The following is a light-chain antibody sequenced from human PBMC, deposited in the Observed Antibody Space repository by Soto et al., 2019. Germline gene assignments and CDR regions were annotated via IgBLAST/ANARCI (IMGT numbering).Light chain of an antibody. J-gene: IGKJ4*01. V-gene: IGKV3-15*01. CDR2: GAS. CDR1: QSVGSG. CDR3: QQYNNWPPLT. Sequence: EIVMTQSPATLSVSPGERATLSCRASQSVGSGLAWYQQKPGQAPRLLIYGASTRATDIPARFSGSGSGTEFTLTISSLQSEDFAVYYCQQYNNWPPLTFGGGTKVEIK.